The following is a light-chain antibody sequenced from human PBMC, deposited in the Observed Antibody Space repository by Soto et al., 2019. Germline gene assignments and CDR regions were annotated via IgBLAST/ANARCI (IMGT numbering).Light chain of an antibody. V-gene: IGKV1-5*03. CDR3: QHYNSYSEA. J-gene: IGKJ1*01. Sequence: RMYLSPFTLSGSVGDRVTITCRASQTISSWLAWYQQKPGKAPKLLIYKASTLKSGVPSRFSGSGSGTEFTLTISSLQPDDFATYYCQHYNSYSEAFGQGAKVDIK. CDR1: QTISSW. CDR2: KAS.